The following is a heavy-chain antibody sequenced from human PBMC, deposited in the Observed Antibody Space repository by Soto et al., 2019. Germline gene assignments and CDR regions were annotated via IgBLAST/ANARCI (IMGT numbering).Heavy chain of an antibody. V-gene: IGHV3-21*01. CDR2: ISSSSSYI. D-gene: IGHD2-15*01. Sequence: GGSLRLSCAASGFTFSSYSMNWVRQAPGKGLEWVSSISSSSSYIYYADSVKGRFTISRDNAKNSLYLQMNSLRAEDTAVYYCARDPPKYCSGGSCYTTPDYWGQGTLVTVSS. CDR3: ARDPPKYCSGGSCYTTPDY. CDR1: GFTFSSYS. J-gene: IGHJ4*02.